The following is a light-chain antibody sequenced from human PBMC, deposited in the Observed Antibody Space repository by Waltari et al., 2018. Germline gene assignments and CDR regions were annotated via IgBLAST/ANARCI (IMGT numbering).Light chain of an antibody. CDR3: SSYTSSISYV. J-gene: IGLJ1*01. Sequence: QSALTQPASVSGSPGQSITIPCTGTRSDVGGYTAVPWYQQHPGKAPKLMIYDVVSRPSGVPNRFSGSKSGNTASLVISGLQADDEADYYCSSYTSSISYVFGTGTKVTVL. V-gene: IGLV2-14*03. CDR2: DVV. CDR1: RSDVGGYTA.